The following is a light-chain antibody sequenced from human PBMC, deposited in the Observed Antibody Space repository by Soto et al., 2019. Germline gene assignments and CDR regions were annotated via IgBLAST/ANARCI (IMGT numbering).Light chain of an antibody. CDR3: QQSHSTPLT. CDR1: QSISSS. V-gene: IGKV1-39*01. J-gene: IGKJ4*01. CDR2: AAS. Sequence: DIQMTQSPSSLSASVGDRVTITCRASQSISSSLNWYQQKPGKAPKLLIYAASSLQSGVPSRFSGSGSGTDFTLTISSVQPEDFATYHCQQSHSTPLTFGGGTKVEIK.